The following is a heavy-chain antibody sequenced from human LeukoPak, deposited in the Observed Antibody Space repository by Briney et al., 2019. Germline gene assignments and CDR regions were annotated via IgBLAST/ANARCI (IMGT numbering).Heavy chain of an antibody. CDR3: ARSNGFGSSPGGDY. J-gene: IGHJ4*02. CDR2: IYYSGST. CDR1: GGSISSYY. Sequence: PSETLSLTCTVSGGSISSYYWSWIRQPPGKGLEWIGYIYYSGSTNYNPSLKSRVTISVDTSKNQFSLKLSSVTAADTAVYYCARSNGFGSSPGGDYWGQGTLVTVSS. V-gene: IGHV4-59*01. D-gene: IGHD6-6*01.